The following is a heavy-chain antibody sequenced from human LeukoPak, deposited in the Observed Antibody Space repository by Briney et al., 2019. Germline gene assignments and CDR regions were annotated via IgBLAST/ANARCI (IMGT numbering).Heavy chain of an antibody. CDR3: ARAGIVGAKTLGLRSDFDI. Sequence: ASVKFSCKASGYTFTGYYMHWVRQAPGQGLEWMGWINPNSGGTNYAHKFQGWVTMTRDTSITTAYMELSRLRSHDTAVYYCARAGIVGAKTLGLRSDFDIWGQGTMVTVSS. D-gene: IGHD1-26*01. V-gene: IGHV1-2*04. J-gene: IGHJ3*02. CDR2: INPNSGGT. CDR1: GYTFTGYY.